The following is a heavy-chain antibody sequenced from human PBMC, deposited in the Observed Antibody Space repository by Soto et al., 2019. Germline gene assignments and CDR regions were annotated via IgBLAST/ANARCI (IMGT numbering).Heavy chain of an antibody. CDR3: APHVQCSGGCCHYDAFDI. Sequence: EVQLLESGGGLVQPGESLRLSCAVSGFIFGNYMMTWVRQAPGKGLEWVSTIRDGGESTYYADSVKGRFTISRDNSKDTLYLQMDSLGVEDTAVYYCAPHVQCSGGCCHYDAFDIRGQGTMVTVSS. CDR1: GFIFGNYM. V-gene: IGHV3-23*01. J-gene: IGHJ3*02. CDR2: IRDGGEST. D-gene: IGHD2-15*01.